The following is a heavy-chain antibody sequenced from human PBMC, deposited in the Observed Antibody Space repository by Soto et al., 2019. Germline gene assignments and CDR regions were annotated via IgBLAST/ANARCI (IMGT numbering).Heavy chain of an antibody. J-gene: IGHJ6*02. CDR1: GGSISSGGYY. D-gene: IGHD6-13*01. CDR3: ARDHSSSWYFYYYGMDV. CDR2: IYYSGST. V-gene: IGHV4-31*03. Sequence: QVQLQESGPGLVKPSQTLSLTCTVSGGSISSGGYYWSWIRQHPGKGLEWIGYIYYSGSTYYNPXLKSRVTISVXXSXNXXSLKLSSVTAADTAVYYCARDHSSSWYFYYYGMDVWGQGTTVTVSS.